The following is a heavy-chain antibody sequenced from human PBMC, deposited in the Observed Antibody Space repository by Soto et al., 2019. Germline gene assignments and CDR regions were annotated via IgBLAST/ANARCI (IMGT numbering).Heavy chain of an antibody. CDR3: ARQKAAAGTRWFDP. D-gene: IGHD6-13*01. CDR2: IYYIGST. V-gene: IGHV4-39*01. Sequence: SETLSLTCTVSGGSISSSIYYWGWIRQPPGKGLEWIGSIYYIGSTYYNPSLKSRVTISVDTSKNQFSLKLSSVTAADTAVYYCARQKAAAGTRWFDPWGQGTLVTVSS. CDR1: GGSISSSIYY. J-gene: IGHJ5*02.